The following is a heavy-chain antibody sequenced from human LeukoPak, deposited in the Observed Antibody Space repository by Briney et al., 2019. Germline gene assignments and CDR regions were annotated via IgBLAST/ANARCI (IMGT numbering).Heavy chain of an antibody. CDR3: ARIMGDYNILTGLYLNYNFDY. Sequence: SETLSLTCTVSGGSISSYYWSWIRQPAGKGLEWIGRIYTSGSTNYNPSLKSRVTMSVDTSKNQFSLKLSSVTAADTAVYYCARIMGDYNILTGLYLNYNFDYWGQGTLVTVSS. J-gene: IGHJ4*02. CDR1: GGSISSYY. CDR2: IYTSGST. V-gene: IGHV4-4*07. D-gene: IGHD3-9*01.